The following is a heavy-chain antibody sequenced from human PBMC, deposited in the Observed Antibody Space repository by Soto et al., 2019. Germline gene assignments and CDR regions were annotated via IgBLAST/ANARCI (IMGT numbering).Heavy chain of an antibody. CDR2: IWYDGSNK. CDR1: GFTFSSYG. D-gene: IGHD6-13*01. CDR3: AREQQLVFDY. Sequence: QVQLVESGGGVVQPGRSLRLSCAASGFTFSSYGMHWVRQAPGKGPEWVAVIWYDGSNKYYADSVKGRFTISRDNSKNTLYLQMNSLRAEDTTVYYCAREQQLVFDYWGQGTLVTVSS. J-gene: IGHJ4*02. V-gene: IGHV3-33*01.